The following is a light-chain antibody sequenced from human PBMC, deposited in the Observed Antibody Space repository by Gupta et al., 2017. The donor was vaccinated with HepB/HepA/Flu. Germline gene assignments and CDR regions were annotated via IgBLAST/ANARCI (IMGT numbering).Light chain of an antibody. V-gene: IGKV1-8*01. CDR1: QDINSY. J-gene: IGKJ3*01. CDR3: QQYNDYPFT. CDR2: VAS. Sequence: AIRMTQSPSSFSASTGDRVTITCRASQDINSYLAWYQQKPGKTPKLLIYVASTLQSGVPSRFSGSGSGTDFTLNITSLQSEDFASYYCQQYNDYPFTFGPGTKVEIK.